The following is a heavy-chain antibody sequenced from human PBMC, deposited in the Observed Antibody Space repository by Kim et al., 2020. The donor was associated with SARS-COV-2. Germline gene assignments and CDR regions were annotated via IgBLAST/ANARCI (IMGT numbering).Heavy chain of an antibody. Sequence: SETLSLTCTVSGGSISSSSYYWGWIRQPPGKGLEWIGSIYYSGSTYYNPSLKSRVTISVDTSKNQFSLKLSSVTAADTAVYYCVGVAYCGDDCYTFDYWGQGTLVTVSS. CDR1: GGSISSSSYY. J-gene: IGHJ4*02. D-gene: IGHD2-21*02. CDR3: VGVAYCGDDCYTFDY. CDR2: IYYSGST. V-gene: IGHV4-39*01.